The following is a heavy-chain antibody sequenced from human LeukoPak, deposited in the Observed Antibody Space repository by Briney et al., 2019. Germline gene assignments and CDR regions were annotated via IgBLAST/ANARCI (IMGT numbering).Heavy chain of an antibody. CDR1: GDSISSYF. Sequence: SETLSLTCIVSGDSISSYFWSWIRQPPGKGLEWIGYIYCTGSTNYNPSLKSRVTISVDTSKNQFSLKLSSVTAADTAVYYCARGVSGRSSSFDYWGQGTLVTVSS. CDR2: IYCTGST. D-gene: IGHD5/OR15-5a*01. J-gene: IGHJ4*02. CDR3: ARGVSGRSSSFDY. V-gene: IGHV4-59*01.